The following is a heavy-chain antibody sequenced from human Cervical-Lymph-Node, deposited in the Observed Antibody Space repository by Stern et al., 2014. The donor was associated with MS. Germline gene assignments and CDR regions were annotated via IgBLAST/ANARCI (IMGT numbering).Heavy chain of an antibody. CDR3: AREALAAGGLDY. Sequence: QLQESGPGLVKPSETLSLTCTVSGGSISSYYWSWIRQPPGKGLEWIGYIYYSGSTNYSPSLKSRVTISVDTSKNQFSLKLSSVTAADTAVYYCAREALAAGGLDYWGQGTLVTVSS. J-gene: IGHJ4*02. CDR1: GGSISSYY. CDR2: IYYSGST. D-gene: IGHD6-13*01. V-gene: IGHV4-59*01.